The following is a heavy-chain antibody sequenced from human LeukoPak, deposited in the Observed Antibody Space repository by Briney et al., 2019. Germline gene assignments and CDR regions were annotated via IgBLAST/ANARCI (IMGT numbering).Heavy chain of an antibody. CDR2: INPSGGIT. Sequence: ASVKVSCKASGYTLTNYYMHWVRQAPGQGLEWMGIINPSGGITNYAQKFQGRVTMTRDMSTSTVYMELSSLRSEDTAVYYCARVSVGATMLAYFDYWGQGTLVTVSS. CDR1: GYTLTNYY. J-gene: IGHJ4*02. CDR3: ARVSVGATMLAYFDY. V-gene: IGHV1-46*01. D-gene: IGHD1-26*01.